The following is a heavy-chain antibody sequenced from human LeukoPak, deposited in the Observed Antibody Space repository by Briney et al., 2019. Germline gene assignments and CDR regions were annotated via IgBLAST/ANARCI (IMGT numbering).Heavy chain of an antibody. J-gene: IGHJ3*02. CDR3: ARMSYCSSTSCYDGAFDI. CDR1: GFTFSSYS. D-gene: IGHD2-2*01. Sequence: GGSLRLSCAASGFTFSSYSMNWVRQAPGKGLEWVSSISSSSSYIYYADSVKGRFTISRENAKNSLYLQMNSLRAEDTAVYYCARMSYCSSTSCYDGAFDIWGQGTMVTVSS. CDR2: ISSSSSYI. V-gene: IGHV3-21*01.